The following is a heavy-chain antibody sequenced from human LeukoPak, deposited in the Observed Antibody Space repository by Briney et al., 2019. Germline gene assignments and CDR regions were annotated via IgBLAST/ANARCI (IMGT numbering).Heavy chain of an antibody. CDR1: GGSISSYY. J-gene: IGHJ4*02. CDR2: IYYSGST. V-gene: IGHV4-59*08. D-gene: IGHD4-23*01. Sequence: PSETLSLTCTVSGGSISSYYWSWIRQPPGKGLEWIGYIYYSGSTNYNPSLKSRVTISVDTSKNQFSLKLSSVTAADTAVYYCARSPYGGNALDLDYWGQGTLVTVSS. CDR3: ARSPYGGNALDLDY.